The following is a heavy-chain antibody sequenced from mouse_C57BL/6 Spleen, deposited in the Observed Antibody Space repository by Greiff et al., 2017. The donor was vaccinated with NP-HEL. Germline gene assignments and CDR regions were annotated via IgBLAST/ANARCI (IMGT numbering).Heavy chain of an antibody. CDR3: TRREIYDGYSYYFDY. CDR2: IDPETGGT. Sequence: QVQLQQSGAELVRPGASVTLSCKASGYTFTDYEMHWVKQTPVHGLEWIGAIDPETGGTAYNQKFKGKAILTADKSYSTAYMELRSLTSEDSAVYYCTRREIYDGYSYYFDYWGQGTTLTVSS. V-gene: IGHV1-15*01. CDR1: GYTFTDYE. J-gene: IGHJ2*01. D-gene: IGHD2-3*01.